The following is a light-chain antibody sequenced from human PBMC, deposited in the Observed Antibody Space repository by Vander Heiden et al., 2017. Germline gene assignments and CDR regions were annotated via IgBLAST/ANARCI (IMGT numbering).Light chain of an antibody. CDR3: QQYYTSPMYT. CDR2: WAS. V-gene: IGKV4-1*01. Sequence: DIVMTQSPDSLAVSLGERATINCKSSQTLLYNSNNKNYLAWYQQKPGQPPRLLIYWASTRESGVPDRFSGGGSGTDFTLTMNNLQPEDVAVYSCQQYYTSPMYTFGQGTKLEIK. J-gene: IGKJ2*01. CDR1: QTLLYNSNNKNY.